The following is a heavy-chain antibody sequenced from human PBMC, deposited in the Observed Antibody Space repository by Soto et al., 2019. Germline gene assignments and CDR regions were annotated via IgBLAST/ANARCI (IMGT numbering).Heavy chain of an antibody. CDR2: IFSSGST. J-gene: IGHJ4*02. D-gene: IGHD5-12*01. CDR1: GGSINTFY. Sequence: SETLSLTCTVSGGSINTFYWSWVRQPAGKGLEWIGRIFSSGSTSFNPSLESRVAMSVDTSKNHFSLNLSSVTTADMAVYYCARAGSYSAYKLEHVIHLCSFDFWGGGAVGTVSS. CDR3: ARAGSYSAYKLEHVIHLCSFDF. V-gene: IGHV4-4*07.